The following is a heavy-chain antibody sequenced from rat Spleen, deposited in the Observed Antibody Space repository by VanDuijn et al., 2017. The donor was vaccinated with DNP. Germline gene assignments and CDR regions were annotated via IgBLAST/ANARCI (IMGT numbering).Heavy chain of an antibody. CDR1: GHTFTSYY. CDR2: INTGSGGT. Sequence: QVQLHQSGAELAKPGSSVKISCKASGHTFTSYYIGWIKQTTGQGLEYIGYINTGSGGTNYNEKFKGKATLTVDKSSSTAFMQLSSLTPDDSAVYYCARAHYYDGSYYSLGWGQGVMVTVSS. D-gene: IGHD1-12*02. J-gene: IGHJ2*01. CDR3: ARAHYYDGSYYSLG. V-gene: IGHV1-43*01.